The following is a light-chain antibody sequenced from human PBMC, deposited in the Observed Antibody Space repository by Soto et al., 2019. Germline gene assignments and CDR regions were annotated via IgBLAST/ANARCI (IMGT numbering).Light chain of an antibody. V-gene: IGKV1-27*01. J-gene: IGKJ4*01. CDR3: QKYNSAPLT. Sequence: DIQLTQSPSFLSASVGDRVTITCRASQDISSHLAWYQQKPGKVPKLLIYAASTLQSGVPSRFSGSGSGTEFTLTISSLQPEDVATYYCQKYNSAPLTFGGGTKVEIK. CDR1: QDISSH. CDR2: AAS.